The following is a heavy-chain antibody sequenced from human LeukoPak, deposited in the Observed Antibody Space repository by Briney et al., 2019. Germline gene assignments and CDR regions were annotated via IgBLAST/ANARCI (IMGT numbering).Heavy chain of an antibody. J-gene: IGHJ6*02. CDR1: GGSISSYY. CDR3: ARQSITMVRGVRRYYYYGMDV. CDR2: IYYSGGT. D-gene: IGHD3-10*01. V-gene: IGHV4-59*08. Sequence: SETLSLTCTVSGGSISSYYWSWIRQPPGKGLEWIGYIYYSGGTNYNPSLKSRVTISVDTSKKQFSLKLSSVTAADTAVYYCARQSITMVRGVRRYYYYGMDVWGQGTTVTVSS.